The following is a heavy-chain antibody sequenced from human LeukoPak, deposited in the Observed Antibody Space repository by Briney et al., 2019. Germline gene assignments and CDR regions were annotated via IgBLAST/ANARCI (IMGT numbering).Heavy chain of an antibody. CDR2: MNPNSGNT. Sequence: ASVKVSCKASGYTFTSYGINWVRQATGQGLEWMGWMNPNSGNTGYAQKFQGRVTMTRNTSISTAYMELRSLRSEDTAVYYCARASSMVVIGYWGQGTLVTVSS. D-gene: IGHD4-23*01. V-gene: IGHV1-8*02. CDR1: GYTFTSYG. J-gene: IGHJ4*02. CDR3: ARASSMVVIGY.